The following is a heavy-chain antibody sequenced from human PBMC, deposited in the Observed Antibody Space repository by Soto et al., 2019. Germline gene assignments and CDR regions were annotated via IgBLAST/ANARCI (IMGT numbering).Heavy chain of an antibody. CDR2: IHYSGST. V-gene: IGHV4-31*03. CDR1: GGSISSGGYY. J-gene: IGHJ3*02. CDR3: ARDLYGSDPLAFDI. D-gene: IGHD3-10*01. Sequence: PSETLSLTCTVSGGSISSGGYYWSWIRQHPGKGLEWIGYIHYSGSTYYNPSLKSRVTISVDTSKNQFSLKLSSVTAADTAVYYCARDLYGSDPLAFDIWGQGTMVTVSS.